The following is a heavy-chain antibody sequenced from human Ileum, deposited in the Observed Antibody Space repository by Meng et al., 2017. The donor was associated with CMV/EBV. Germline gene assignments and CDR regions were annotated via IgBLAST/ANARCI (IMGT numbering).Heavy chain of an antibody. J-gene: IGHJ3*02. CDR3: ATVGSGSFNDPFDI. V-gene: IGHV4-34*01. Sequence: SETLSLTCAVYGGSFSGYYWSWIRQPPGKGLEWIGEINHSGSTNYNPSLKSRVTISVDTSKNQFSLKLSSVTAADTAVYYCATVGSGSFNDPFDIWGQGTLVTVSS. CDR2: INHSGST. CDR1: GGSFSGYY. D-gene: IGHD3-10*01.